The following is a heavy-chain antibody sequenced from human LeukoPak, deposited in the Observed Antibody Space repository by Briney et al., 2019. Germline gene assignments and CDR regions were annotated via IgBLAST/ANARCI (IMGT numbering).Heavy chain of an antibody. D-gene: IGHD4-17*01. CDR3: ARDSTVTTFRGCVDP. CDR2: INPSGGNT. J-gene: IGHJ5*02. CDR1: GYTFTNYY. V-gene: IGHV1-46*01. Sequence: ASVKVSCKASGYTFTNYYVHWVRQAPGQGLEWMGVINPSGGNTNYAQKFQGRVTMTGDTSTSTVYMELSSLRSEDTAVYYCARDSTVTTFRGCVDPWGQGTLVTVSS.